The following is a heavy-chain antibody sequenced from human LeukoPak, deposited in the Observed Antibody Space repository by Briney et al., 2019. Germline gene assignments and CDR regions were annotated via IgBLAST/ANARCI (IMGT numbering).Heavy chain of an antibody. CDR2: INPNSGGS. CDR3: ARGLYYYGSGSPLDY. Sequence: ASVKVSCKASGYTFTANYMHWVGQAPGQGLEWMGWINPNSGGSNSGQKFQGRVTMTRDTSISTAYMELSRLRSDDTAVYYCARGLYYYGSGSPLDYWGQGTLVTVSS. V-gene: IGHV1-2*02. D-gene: IGHD3-10*01. CDR1: GYTFTANY. J-gene: IGHJ4*02.